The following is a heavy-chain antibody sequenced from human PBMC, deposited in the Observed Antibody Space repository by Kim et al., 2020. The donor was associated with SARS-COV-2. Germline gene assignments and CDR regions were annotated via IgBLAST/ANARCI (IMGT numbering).Heavy chain of an antibody. J-gene: IGHJ4*02. CDR2: HGGST. V-gene: IGHV4-34*01. Sequence: HGGSTTDNPSRKSRITISVDTSKNQFSLKPRSVTAANTAVYYCARGIQDYWGQGTLLTVSS. D-gene: IGHD2-15*01. CDR3: ARGIQDY.